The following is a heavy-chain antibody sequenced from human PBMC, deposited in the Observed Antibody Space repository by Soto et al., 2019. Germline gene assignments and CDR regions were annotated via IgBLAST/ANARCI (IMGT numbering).Heavy chain of an antibody. D-gene: IGHD1-26*01. Sequence: GVLRLSCAASGFTFSSFGMHWVRQAPGKGLEWVAVISFDGSKKYYADSVKGRFTISRDNSKNTLFLQMNSLRAEDTAVYYCAKDSMGDYYGMDVWGQGTTVTVSS. CDR2: ISFDGSKK. J-gene: IGHJ6*02. CDR3: AKDSMGDYYGMDV. V-gene: IGHV3-30*18. CDR1: GFTFSSFG.